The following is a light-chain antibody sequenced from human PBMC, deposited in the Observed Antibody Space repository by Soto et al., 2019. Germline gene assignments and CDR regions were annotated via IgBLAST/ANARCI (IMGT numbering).Light chain of an antibody. Sequence: QSALTQPPSASGSPGQSVTISCTGTNNDVGRYNYVSWYQQHPGKAPKVIISDVSERPSGVPDRFSGSKSGNTASLTVSGLQAEDEADYYCSSYAGRNTWVFGGGTKLPVL. V-gene: IGLV2-8*01. CDR2: DVS. J-gene: IGLJ3*02. CDR3: SSYAGRNTWV. CDR1: NNDVGRYNY.